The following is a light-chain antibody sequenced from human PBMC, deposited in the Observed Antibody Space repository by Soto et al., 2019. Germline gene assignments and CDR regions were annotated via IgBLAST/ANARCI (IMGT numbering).Light chain of an antibody. Sequence: DIQISQSPSSLSASVGARVTITCRASQGISSYLAWYQQKPGEAPKLLIHDASSLQSGVSSRFSGSGSGTDFALTINSLQPEDFGTIYCQQTYTTPWTFGQGTKVDIK. CDR3: QQTYTTPWT. CDR1: QGISSY. J-gene: IGKJ1*01. V-gene: IGKV1-39*01. CDR2: DAS.